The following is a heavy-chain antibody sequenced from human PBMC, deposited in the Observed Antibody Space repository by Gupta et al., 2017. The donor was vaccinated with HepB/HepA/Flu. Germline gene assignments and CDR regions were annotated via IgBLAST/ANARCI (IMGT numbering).Heavy chain of an antibody. V-gene: IGHV4-59*01. CDR3: ARETEYGGRWRIGPFDY. CDR1: ADSISTFY. CDR2: IQYNGNT. J-gene: IGHJ4*02. D-gene: IGHD4-23*01. Sequence: QVQLQESGPGLVKPSETLSLTCTVSADSISTFYWNWIRQPPGKALEWIGYIQYNGNTKYNPSLRSRITTSVDTSKNQFSLRLSSVTPADTAVYYCARETEYGGRWRIGPFDYWGQGILVTVSS.